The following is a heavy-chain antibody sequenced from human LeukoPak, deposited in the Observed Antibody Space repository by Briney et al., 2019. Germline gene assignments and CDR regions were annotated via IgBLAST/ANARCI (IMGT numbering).Heavy chain of an antibody. CDR1: GFTFDDYG. CDR3: ARWGLYCSSTSCYLGYFDY. J-gene: IGHJ4*02. V-gene: IGHV3-20*04. D-gene: IGHD2-2*01. Sequence: GGSLRLSCAASGFTFDDYGMSWVRQAPGKGLEWVSGINWNGGSTGYADSVKGRFTISRDNAKNSLYLQMNSLRAEDTAVYYCARWGLYCSSTSCYLGYFDYWGQGTLVTVSS. CDR2: INWNGGST.